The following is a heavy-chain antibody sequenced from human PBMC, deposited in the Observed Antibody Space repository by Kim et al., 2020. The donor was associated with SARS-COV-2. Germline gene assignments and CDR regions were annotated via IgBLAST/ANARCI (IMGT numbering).Heavy chain of an antibody. CDR2: INTDGSLT. CDR1: GFSFSSSW. V-gene: IGHV3-74*01. CDR3: ARGHSTFQGIALEY. D-gene: IGHD2-2*01. Sequence: GGSLRLSCGASGFSFSSSWMHWVRQPPGRGLEWVSRINTDGSLTTYADSLKGRFTISRDNTKNTLYLEMTSLGVEDTAVYFCARGHSTFQGIALEYWGQG. J-gene: IGHJ4*02.